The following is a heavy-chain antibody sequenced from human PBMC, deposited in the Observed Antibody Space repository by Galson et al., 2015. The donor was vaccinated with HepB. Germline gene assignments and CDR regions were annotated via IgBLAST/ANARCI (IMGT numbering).Heavy chain of an antibody. D-gene: IGHD6-25*01. CDR3: ARISGASARY. Sequence: SLRLSCAASGFNFSGFWMHWVRQVPGKGLVWVSRINGDGHNTNYADSVKSRFAISRDNANNTLHLHMNSLTADDTGIYYCARISGASARYWGQGTLVTVSS. V-gene: IGHV3-74*01. CDR2: INGDGHNT. J-gene: IGHJ4*02. CDR1: GFNFSGFW.